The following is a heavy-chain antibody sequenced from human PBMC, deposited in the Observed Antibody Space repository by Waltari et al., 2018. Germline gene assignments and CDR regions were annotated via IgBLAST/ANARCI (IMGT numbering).Heavy chain of an antibody. CDR1: GYTFSNSG. CDR3: ARGDIVIVPAADNWFDP. Sequence: QVQLVQSGSEMKKPGASVKVSCTASGYTFSNSGFNWGRQAPGQGLEWMGWTNTNTGKPTYAQGFTGRFVFSSDTSVNTAYLQISNLKTEDTAVYYCARGDIVIVPAADNWFDPWGQGTLVTVSS. D-gene: IGHD2-15*01. V-gene: IGHV7-4-1*02. J-gene: IGHJ5*02. CDR2: TNTNTGKP.